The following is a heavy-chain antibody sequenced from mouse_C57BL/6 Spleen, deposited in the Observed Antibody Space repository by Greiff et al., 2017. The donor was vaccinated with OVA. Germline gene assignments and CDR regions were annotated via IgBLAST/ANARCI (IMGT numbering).Heavy chain of an antibody. CDR1: YFAFMASA. CDR3: SSCDWEGARDY. V-gene: IGHV1-49*01. D-gene: IGHD4-1*01. CDR2: FTLYSDAT. J-gene: IGHJ4*01. Sequence: LQQSGAELVRPGSSVKLSCKDSYFAFMASAMHWVKQRPGHGLEWIGSFTLYSDATEYSENFKGKATLTANKSSSTAYMELSSLTSEDSAVYYVSSCDWEGARDYWGQGTSVTVSS.